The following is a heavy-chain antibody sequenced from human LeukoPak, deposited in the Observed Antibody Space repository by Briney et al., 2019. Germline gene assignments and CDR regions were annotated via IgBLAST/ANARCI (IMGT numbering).Heavy chain of an antibody. V-gene: IGHV4-34*01. J-gene: IGHJ4*02. Sequence: PSETLSLTCAVYGGSFSGYYWSWIRQPPGKGLEWIGEINHSGSTNYNPSLKSRVTISVDTSKNQFSLKLSSVTAADTAVYYCARGSIRGAHYWGQGTLVTVSS. CDR2: INHSGST. CDR1: GGSFSGYY. CDR3: ARGSIRGAHY. D-gene: IGHD3-10*01.